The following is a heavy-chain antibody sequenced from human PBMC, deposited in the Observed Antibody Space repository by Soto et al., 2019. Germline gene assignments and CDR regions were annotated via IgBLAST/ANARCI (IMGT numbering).Heavy chain of an antibody. CDR1: GYSFTSYW. D-gene: IGHD5-18*01. CDR3: ARNTAMVDYYGMDV. CDR2: IYPGDSDT. Sequence: GGSLKISCKSSGYSFTSYWIGRVRQMPGKGPEWVGIIYPGDSDTRYSPSFQGQVTISAEQSISTAYLQWSSLKASDTAMYYCARNTAMVDYYGMDVWGQGTTVTVSS. V-gene: IGHV5-51*01. J-gene: IGHJ6*02.